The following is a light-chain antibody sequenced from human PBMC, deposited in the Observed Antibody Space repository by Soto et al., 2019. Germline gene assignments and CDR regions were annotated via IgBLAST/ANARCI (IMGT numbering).Light chain of an antibody. V-gene: IGLV4-69*01. CDR1: SEHSSYA. CDR3: QTWDTGARVV. J-gene: IGLJ2*01. CDR2: LSSDGSH. Sequence: QPVLTQSPSASASLGASVKLTCTLSSEHSSYAIAWHQQQPEKGPRYLMKLSSDGSHSKGDGIPDRFSGSSSGAERYLTISSLQSEDEADYYCQTWDTGARVVFGGGTKVTVL.